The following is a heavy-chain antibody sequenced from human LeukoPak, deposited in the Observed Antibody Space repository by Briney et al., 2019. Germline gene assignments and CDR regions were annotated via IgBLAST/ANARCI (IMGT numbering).Heavy chain of an antibody. CDR3: ARAPITSPFYFDY. V-gene: IGHV3-20*04. CDR1: GFAFDEHG. Sequence: GGSLRLSCTASGFAFDEHGMSWVRQVPGKGLEWVSGINWSGGSPGYADPLRGRFTISRDNAKNSLYLQMDSLRAEDTALYYCARAPITSPFYFDYWGQGTLVTVSS. CDR2: INWSGGSP. J-gene: IGHJ4*02. D-gene: IGHD2-2*01.